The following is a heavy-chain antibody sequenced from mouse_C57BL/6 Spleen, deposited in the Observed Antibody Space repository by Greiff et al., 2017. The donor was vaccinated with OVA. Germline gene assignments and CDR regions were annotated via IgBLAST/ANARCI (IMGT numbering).Heavy chain of an antibody. V-gene: IGHV5-17*01. D-gene: IGHD3-2*02. CDR3: ARDSSGYVGDY. CDR2: ISSGSSTI. CDR1: GFTFSDYG. J-gene: IGHJ4*01. Sequence: DVHLVESGGGLVKPGGSLKLSCAASGFTFSDYGMHWVRQAPEKGLEWVAYISSGSSTIYYADTVKGRFTISRDNAKNTLFLQMTSLRSEDTAMYYCARDSSGYVGDYWGQGTSVTVSS.